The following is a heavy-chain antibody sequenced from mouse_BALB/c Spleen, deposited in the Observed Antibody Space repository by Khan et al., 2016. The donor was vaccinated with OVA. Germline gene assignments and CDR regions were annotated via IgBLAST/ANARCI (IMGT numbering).Heavy chain of an antibody. D-gene: IGHD4-1*01. Sequence: EVQLQESGTVLARPGASVKMSCKASGYTFTSYWMHWVKQRPGQGLEWIGDIYPGNTDTNYNQKFKGRAKLTAVTSTSTAYMELSSLTNEDSTVYYCTRRTWDGAWFAYWGQGTLVTVSA. V-gene: IGHV1-5*01. J-gene: IGHJ3*01. CDR3: TRRTWDGAWFAY. CDR2: IYPGNTDT. CDR1: GYTFTSYW.